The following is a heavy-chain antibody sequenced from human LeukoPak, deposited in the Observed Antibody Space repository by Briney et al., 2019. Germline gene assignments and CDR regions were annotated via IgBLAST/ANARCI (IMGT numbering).Heavy chain of an antibody. V-gene: IGHV4-59*01. CDR1: GDFITAYD. CDR2: VYYSGST. J-gene: IGHJ4*02. CDR3: ASNTATVFDN. Sequence: SETLSLTCTVSGDFITAYDWRWIRQTPGKRLEWIGYVYYSGSTEYNPSLRSRVTMSLEMSKHQFSLNLTSVTAADTAVYYCASNTATVFDNWGQGALVTVSS. D-gene: IGHD2-21*02.